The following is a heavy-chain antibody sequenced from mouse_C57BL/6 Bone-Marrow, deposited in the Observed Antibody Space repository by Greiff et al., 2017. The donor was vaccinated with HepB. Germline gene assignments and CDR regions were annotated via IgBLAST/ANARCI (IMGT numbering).Heavy chain of an antibody. D-gene: IGHD1-1*01. Sequence: VKVVESGAELARPGASVKLSCKASGYTFTSYGISWVKQRTGQGLEWIGEIYPRSGNTYYNEKFKGKATLTADKSSSTAYMELRSLTSEDSAVYFCARKSYYYGSGDYWGQGTTLTVSS. CDR2: IYPRSGNT. CDR3: ARKSYYYGSGDY. J-gene: IGHJ2*01. CDR1: GYTFTSYG. V-gene: IGHV1-81*01.